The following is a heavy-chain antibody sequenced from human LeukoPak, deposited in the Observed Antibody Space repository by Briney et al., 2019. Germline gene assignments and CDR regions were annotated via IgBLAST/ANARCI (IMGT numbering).Heavy chain of an antibody. J-gene: IGHJ4*02. CDR1: GFTFDDYA. D-gene: IGHD2-8*02. Sequence: PGRSLGLSCAASGFTFDDYAMHWVRQAPGKGLEWVSGISWNSGSIGYADSVKGRFTISRDNAKNSLYLQMNSLRAEDTALYYCAKVAGGVFDYWGQGTLVTVSS. CDR3: AKVAGGVFDY. CDR2: ISWNSGSI. V-gene: IGHV3-9*01.